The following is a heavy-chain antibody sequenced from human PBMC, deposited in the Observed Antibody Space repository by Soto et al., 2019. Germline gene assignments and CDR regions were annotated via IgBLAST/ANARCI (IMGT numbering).Heavy chain of an antibody. CDR3: ARAGGYCSGGSCYFDY. Sequence: QVQLVESGGGLVKPGGSLRLSCAASGFTFSDYHMTWIRQAPGKGLEWVSYISSTSSYTNYADSVKGRFTISRDNAKNSLYLQMNGLRAEDTAVYYCARAGGYCSGGSCYFDYWGQGTLVTVSS. V-gene: IGHV3-11*06. CDR2: ISSTSSYT. D-gene: IGHD2-15*01. J-gene: IGHJ4*02. CDR1: GFTFSDYH.